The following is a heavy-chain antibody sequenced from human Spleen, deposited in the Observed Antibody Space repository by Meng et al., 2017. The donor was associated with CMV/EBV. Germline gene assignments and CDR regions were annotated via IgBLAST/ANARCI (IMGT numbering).Heavy chain of an antibody. CDR1: GYAFSSCS. CDR2: INPNSGGT. V-gene: IGHV1-2*02. J-gene: IGHJ4*02. Sequence: VRLRWAGAEVTMPGASVMVSCAAAGYAFSSCSMQWVRQAPGQGLEWMGWINPNSGGTNYAQKFQGRVTMTRDTSISTAYMELSRLRSDDTAVYYCARSQGANSGTFDYWGQGTLVTVSS. CDR3: ARSQGANSGTFDY. D-gene: IGHD1-1*01.